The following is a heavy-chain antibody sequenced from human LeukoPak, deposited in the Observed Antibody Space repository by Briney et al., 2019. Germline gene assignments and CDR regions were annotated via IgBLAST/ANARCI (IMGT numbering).Heavy chain of an antibody. CDR2: INPSGGGT. D-gene: IGHD2-21*02. J-gene: IGHJ4*02. CDR1: GYTLTELS. Sequence: GASVKVSCKVSGYTLTELSMHWVRQAPGQGLEWLGIINPSGGGTTYAQKFQDRITMTRDTSTSTVYMELSSLRSEDTALYYCARGGPCGGDCYSTSFDYWGQGTLVSVSS. CDR3: ARGGPCGGDCYSTSFDY. V-gene: IGHV1-46*01.